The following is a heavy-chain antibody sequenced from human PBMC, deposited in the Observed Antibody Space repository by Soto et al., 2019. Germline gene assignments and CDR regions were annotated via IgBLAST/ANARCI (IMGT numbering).Heavy chain of an antibody. J-gene: IGHJ6*02. V-gene: IGHV5-51*01. Sequence: PGESLKISCKGSGYIFTNYWIGWVRQMPGKGLEWMGIIYPDDSDTRYSPSFQGQVTISADKSISTAYLQWSSLKASDTAMYYCSSPTETDYSGMDVWGQGTTVTVSS. CDR3: SSPTETDYSGMDV. CDR2: IYPDDSDT. CDR1: GYIFTNYW.